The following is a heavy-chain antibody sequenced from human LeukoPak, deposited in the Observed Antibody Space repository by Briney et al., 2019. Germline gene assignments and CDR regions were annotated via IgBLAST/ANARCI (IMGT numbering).Heavy chain of an antibody. D-gene: IGHD1-26*01. Sequence: GGSLRLSCAASGFTFSSYEMNWVRQAPGKGLEWVSYISNTGSTIYYADSVKGRFTISRDNAKNSLYLQMNSLRAEDTAAYYCARVGAADYWGQGTLVTVSS. CDR2: ISNTGSTI. V-gene: IGHV3-48*03. CDR3: ARVGAADY. CDR1: GFTFSSYE. J-gene: IGHJ4*02.